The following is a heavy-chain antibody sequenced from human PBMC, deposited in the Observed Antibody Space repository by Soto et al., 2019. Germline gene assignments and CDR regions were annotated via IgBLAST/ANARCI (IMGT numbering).Heavy chain of an antibody. CDR1: GYTFTNYH. D-gene: IGHD2-2*01. Sequence: QVQLVQSGAEVKKPGASVKVSCKASGYTFTNYHIHWVRQAPGQGLEWLGILNPSGGSTTISQKLKGTVTMTRDTSTNTVYMELNSLRSDDTAVYYCASHQLPLVSYYYGLDVWGQGTTVTVSS. CDR2: LNPSGGST. J-gene: IGHJ6*02. V-gene: IGHV1-46*01. CDR3: ASHQLPLVSYYYGLDV.